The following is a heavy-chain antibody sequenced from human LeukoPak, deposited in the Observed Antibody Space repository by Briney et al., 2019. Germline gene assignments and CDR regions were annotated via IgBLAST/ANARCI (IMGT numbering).Heavy chain of an antibody. V-gene: IGHV1-2*02. CDR1: GYTFTGYY. Sequence: ASVKVSCKASGYTFTGYYMHWVRQAPGQGLEWMGWINPNSGGTNYAQKFQGRVTMTRDTSISAAYMELSRLRSDDTAVYYCARERALRKNWFDPWGQGTLVTVSS. J-gene: IGHJ5*02. CDR3: ARERALRKNWFDP. CDR2: INPNSGGT.